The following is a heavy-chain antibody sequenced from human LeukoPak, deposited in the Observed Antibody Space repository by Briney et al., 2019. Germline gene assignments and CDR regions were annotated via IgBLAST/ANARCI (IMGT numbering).Heavy chain of an antibody. D-gene: IGHD3-9*01. Sequence: GGSLRLSCAASGFTFSSYDMHWVRPPTGKGLEWVSVIGTAGDTYYPGSVKGRFTISRENAKNSLYLQMNSLSAGDTAVYYCARGTNYDILTGYYAGRGSWYFDLWGRGTLVTVSS. CDR3: ARGTNYDILTGYYAGRGSWYFDL. V-gene: IGHV3-13*01. CDR2: IGTAGDT. J-gene: IGHJ2*01. CDR1: GFTFSSYD.